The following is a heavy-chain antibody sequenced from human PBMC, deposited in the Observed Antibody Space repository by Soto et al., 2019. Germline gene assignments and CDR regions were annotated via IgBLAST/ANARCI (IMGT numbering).Heavy chain of an antibody. Sequence: GGSLRLSCAASGFTFGSYAMSWVRQAPGKGLEWVSAISGSGGSTYYADSVKGRFTISRDNSKSSLYLQMNSLRDEDTAVYYCARRYSSTSRTMDVWGQGTTVTVSS. CDR3: ARRYSSTSRTMDV. V-gene: IGHV3-23*01. CDR2: ISGSGGST. J-gene: IGHJ6*02. D-gene: IGHD6-13*01. CDR1: GFTFGSYA.